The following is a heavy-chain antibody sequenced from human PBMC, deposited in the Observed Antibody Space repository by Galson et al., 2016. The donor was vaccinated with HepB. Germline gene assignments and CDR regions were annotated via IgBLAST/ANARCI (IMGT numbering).Heavy chain of an antibody. D-gene: IGHD3-10*01. J-gene: IGHJ5*02. V-gene: IGHV1-3*04. Sequence: SVKVSCKASGYTFSSYAIHWVRQAPGKRLEWMGWINTAKGNTHYSQKFQGRVIITRDTFASTAYMELSSLRSEDTAVDYCATTYGSGVTNWFDPWGQGTRVTVSA. CDR2: INTAKGNT. CDR3: ATTYGSGVTNWFDP. CDR1: GYTFSSYA.